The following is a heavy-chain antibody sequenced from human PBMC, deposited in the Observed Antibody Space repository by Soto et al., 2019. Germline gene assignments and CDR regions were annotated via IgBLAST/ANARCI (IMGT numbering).Heavy chain of an antibody. J-gene: IGHJ4*02. CDR2: TIPILGAA. D-gene: IGHD6-13*01. CDR3: AREVPQLGVTVGIFNF. Sequence: QVQLVQSGAEVKKPGSSVKVSCKASGGTFSSYTISWVRQTPGQGLEWMGRTIPILGAANYAQKFQGRVTSTADKSSSTAYMELSSLRSEDSAVYYCAREVPQLGVTVGIFNFWGQGTLVTVSS. V-gene: IGHV1-69*08. CDR1: GGTFSSYT.